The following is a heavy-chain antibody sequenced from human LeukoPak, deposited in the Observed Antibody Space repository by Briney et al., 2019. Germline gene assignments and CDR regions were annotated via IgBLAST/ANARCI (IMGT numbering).Heavy chain of an antibody. CDR1: SGSINSYY. Sequence: SQTLSLTCTVSSGSINSYYWSWIRQPPGRGLEWIGYIYYSGSTNYNPSLKSRVTISVDTSKKQFSLKLSSVTAADTAVYYCAKRHGGKGAFDIWGQGTMVTVSS. J-gene: IGHJ3*02. CDR3: AKRHGGKGAFDI. V-gene: IGHV4-59*01. D-gene: IGHD4-23*01. CDR2: IYYSGST.